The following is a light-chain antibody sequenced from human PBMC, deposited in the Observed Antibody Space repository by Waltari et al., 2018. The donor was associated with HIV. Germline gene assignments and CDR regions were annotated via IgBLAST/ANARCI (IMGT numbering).Light chain of an antibody. V-gene: IGKV3-20*01. CDR1: RSVSSNY. Sequence: EIVLTQSPGTLSLSPGERATLSCRASRSVSSNYLAWYQHKPGQAPRPLIDGISSRATGIPDRFSGSGSGTDFTLTISGLEPEDFALYYCQQYGGSPRTFGQGTRVEIK. J-gene: IGKJ1*01. CDR2: GIS. CDR3: QQYGGSPRT.